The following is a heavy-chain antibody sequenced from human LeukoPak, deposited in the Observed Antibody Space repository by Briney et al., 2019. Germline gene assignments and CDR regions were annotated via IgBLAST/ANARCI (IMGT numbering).Heavy chain of an antibody. CDR2: ISSSGSTI. D-gene: IGHD4-17*01. CDR3: ARSSVTTY. CDR1: RFTVSSNY. J-gene: IGHJ4*02. Sequence: GGSLRLSCAASRFTVSSNYMSWVRQAPGKGLEWVSSISSSGSTIYYADSVKGRFAISRDNAKNSLYLQMNSLRAEDTALYYCARSSVTTYWGQGTLVTVSS. V-gene: IGHV3-11*04.